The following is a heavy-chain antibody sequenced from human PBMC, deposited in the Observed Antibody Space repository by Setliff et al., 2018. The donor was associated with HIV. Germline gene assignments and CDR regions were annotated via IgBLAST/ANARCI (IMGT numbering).Heavy chain of an antibody. J-gene: IGHJ6*03. Sequence: PGESLKISCKASGYSFSDYWIGWVRQMPGKGLEWMGVTYPGDSTTRYSPSLEGQVTISADRSINTAFLQWSSLEASDTALYYCARERMGRGYYYYLDVWGTGTTVTVSS. CDR1: GYSFSDYW. CDR2: TYPGDSTT. D-gene: IGHD1-1*01. V-gene: IGHV5-51*01. CDR3: ARERMGRGYYYYLDV.